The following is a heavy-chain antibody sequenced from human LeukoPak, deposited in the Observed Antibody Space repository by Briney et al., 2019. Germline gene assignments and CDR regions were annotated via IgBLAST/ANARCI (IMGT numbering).Heavy chain of an antibody. J-gene: IGHJ5*02. CDR1: GGSISSGSYY. V-gene: IGHV4-61*02. Sequence: SETLSLTCTVSGGSISSGSYYWSWIRQPAGKGLEWIGRIYTSGSTNYNPSLKSRVTISVDTSKNQFSLKLSSVTAADTAVYYCAREVSWVWFDPWGQGTLVTVSS. D-gene: IGHD1-26*01. CDR3: AREVSWVWFDP. CDR2: IYTSGST.